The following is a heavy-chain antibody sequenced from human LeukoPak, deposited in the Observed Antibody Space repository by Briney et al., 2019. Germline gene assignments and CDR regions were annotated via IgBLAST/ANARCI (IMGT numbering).Heavy chain of an antibody. CDR1: GFTVSSNY. Sequence: GGSLRLSCAASGFTVSSNYMSWVRQAPGKGLEWVSVIYNGGSTYYADSVKGRFTISRDNSKNTLYLQMNSLRAEDTAVYYCARPIGIQLYYGMDVWGQGTTVTVSS. J-gene: IGHJ6*02. V-gene: IGHV3-53*01. D-gene: IGHD5-18*01. CDR2: IYNGGST. CDR3: ARPIGIQLYYGMDV.